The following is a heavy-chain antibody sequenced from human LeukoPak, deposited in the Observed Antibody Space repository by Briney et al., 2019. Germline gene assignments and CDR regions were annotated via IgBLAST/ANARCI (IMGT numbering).Heavy chain of an antibody. CDR2: IKEDGSER. CDR3: ARGSHDYDFWSGYYEVVGYYYGMDV. CDR1: AFIFSGHW. V-gene: IGHV3-7*03. Sequence: GGSLRLSCEGSAFIFSGHWMNWVRQTPGKGLEWVASIKEDGSERQYVDSVKGRFSISRDNTKGSLFLQLNSLRAEDTAVYYCARGSHDYDFWSGYYEVVGYYYGMDVWGQGTTVTVSS. J-gene: IGHJ6*02. D-gene: IGHD3-3*01.